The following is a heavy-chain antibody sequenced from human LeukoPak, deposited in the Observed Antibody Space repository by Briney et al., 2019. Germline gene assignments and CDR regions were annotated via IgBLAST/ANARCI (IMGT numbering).Heavy chain of an antibody. D-gene: IGHD3-10*01. Sequence: ASVKVSCKASGYTFTSYDINWVRQATGQGLEWMGWMNPNSGNTGYAQKFQGRVTITADKSTSTAYMELSSLRSEDTAVYYCARTYYYGSGSTCFDPWGQGTLVTVSS. CDR1: GYTFTSYD. CDR3: ARTYYYGSGSTCFDP. V-gene: IGHV1-8*03. J-gene: IGHJ5*02. CDR2: MNPNSGNT.